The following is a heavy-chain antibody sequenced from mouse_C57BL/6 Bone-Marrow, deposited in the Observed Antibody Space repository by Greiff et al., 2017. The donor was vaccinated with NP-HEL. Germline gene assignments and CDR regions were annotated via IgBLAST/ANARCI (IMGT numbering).Heavy chain of an antibody. Sequence: ESGPGLVKPYKEMSLPCSVTGYSITSGYYWNWIRQFPGNKLEWMGYISYDGSNNYNPSLKNRISITRDTSKNQFFLKLNSVTTEDTATYYCARGPYYGSSPYWYFDVWGTGTTVTVSS. J-gene: IGHJ1*03. CDR3: ARGPYYGSSPYWYFDV. CDR1: GYSITSGYY. CDR2: ISYDGSN. D-gene: IGHD1-1*01. V-gene: IGHV3-6*01.